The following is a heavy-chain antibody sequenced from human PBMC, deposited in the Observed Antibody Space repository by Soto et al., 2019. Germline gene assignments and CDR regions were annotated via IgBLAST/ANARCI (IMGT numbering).Heavy chain of an antibody. Sequence: PLEPRSLTCIVSGGSSTSYHWSWIRQPAGKGLEWIGRVYSSGTTDYNPSLNSRATMSVETSKNQFSLKLSSVTAADTAVYYCARFLVGATTSYYFDYWGQGTLVTVSS. CDR3: ARFLVGATTSYYFDY. J-gene: IGHJ4*02. V-gene: IGHV4-4*07. CDR1: GGSSTSYH. CDR2: VYSSGTT. D-gene: IGHD1-26*01.